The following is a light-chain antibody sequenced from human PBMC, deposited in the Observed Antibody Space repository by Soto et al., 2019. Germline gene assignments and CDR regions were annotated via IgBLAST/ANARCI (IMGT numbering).Light chain of an antibody. J-gene: IGLJ3*02. CDR3: AAWDDSLSAWV. CDR1: SYNVGKNL. CDR2: KNN. Sequence: QSVLTQPPSASGTPGQRVTISCSGGSYNVGKNLVYWYQQRPGTAPKLIIFKNNQRPSGVPDRFSGSNSGSSASLAISGLRSEDEADYFFAAWDDSLSAWVFGGGTKVTVL. V-gene: IGLV1-47*01.